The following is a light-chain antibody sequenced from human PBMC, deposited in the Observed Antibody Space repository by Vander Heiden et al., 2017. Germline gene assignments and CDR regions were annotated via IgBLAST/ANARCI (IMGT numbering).Light chain of an antibody. V-gene: IGKV1-39*01. J-gene: IGKJ2*01. Sequence: DIQMTQSPSSLSASVGDRVTITCRASQSISSYLNWYQQKPGKAPKLLIYAASSLRSGVPSRFSGSGSGTDFTLTISSLQPEDFATYYCQQSYRTPRYTFGQGTKLEIK. CDR1: QSISSY. CDR3: QQSYRTPRYT. CDR2: AAS.